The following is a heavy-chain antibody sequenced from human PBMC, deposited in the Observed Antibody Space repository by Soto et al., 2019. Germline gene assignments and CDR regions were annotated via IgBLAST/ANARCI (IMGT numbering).Heavy chain of an antibody. J-gene: IGHJ6*02. V-gene: IGHV4-59*08. CDR1: RGPDSSHN. CDR3: VRQGIDYLHGLVDV. D-gene: IGHD1-26*01. CDR2: VYYTGDT. Sequence: QVELQQSGPGLVKPSGTLSLTCTVSRGPDSSHNWGWIRQPPGRGLEWIGYVYYTGDTSYNPSLKSRATISAATSTKIISLTLSSVTAADTAVYYCVRQGIDYLHGLVDVWGQGTTVSVSS.